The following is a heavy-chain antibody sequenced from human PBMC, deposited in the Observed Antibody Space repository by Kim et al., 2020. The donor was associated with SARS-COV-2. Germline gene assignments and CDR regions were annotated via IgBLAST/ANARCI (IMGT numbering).Heavy chain of an antibody. Sequence: SETLSLTCAVYGGSFSGYYWSWIRQPPGKGLEWIGEINHSGSTNYNPSLKSRVTISVDTSKNQFSLKLSSVTAADTAVYYCARFRDIVVVPAARHWFDPWGQGTLVTVSS. CDR3: ARFRDIVVVPAARHWFDP. D-gene: IGHD2-2*01. CDR2: INHSGST. J-gene: IGHJ5*02. CDR1: GGSFSGYY. V-gene: IGHV4-34*01.